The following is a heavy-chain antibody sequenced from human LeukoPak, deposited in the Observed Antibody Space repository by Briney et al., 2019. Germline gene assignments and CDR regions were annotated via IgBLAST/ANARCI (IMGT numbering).Heavy chain of an antibody. J-gene: IGHJ4*02. CDR3: AAESMVIEGADY. V-gene: IGHV1-46*01. Sequence: ASVKVSCKASGYTFTSYYMHWVRQAPGQGLEWMGIINPSGGSTSYAQKFQGRVTMTRDMSTSTVYMELSSLRSEDTAVYYCAAESMVIEGADYWGQGTLVTVSS. CDR2: INPSGGST. D-gene: IGHD3-22*01. CDR1: GYTFTSYY.